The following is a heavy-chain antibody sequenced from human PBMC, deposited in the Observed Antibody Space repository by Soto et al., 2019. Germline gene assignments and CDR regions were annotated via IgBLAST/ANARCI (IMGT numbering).Heavy chain of an antibody. CDR3: ARVGRYYDILTGPILFDY. V-gene: IGHV1-18*04. Sequence: ASVKVSCKASGYTFTSYGISWARQAPGQGLEWMGWISAYNGNTNYAQKLQGRVTMTTDTSTSTAYMELRSLRSDDTAVYYCARVGRYYDILTGPILFDYWGQGTLVTVSS. D-gene: IGHD3-9*01. CDR2: ISAYNGNT. CDR1: GYTFTSYG. J-gene: IGHJ4*02.